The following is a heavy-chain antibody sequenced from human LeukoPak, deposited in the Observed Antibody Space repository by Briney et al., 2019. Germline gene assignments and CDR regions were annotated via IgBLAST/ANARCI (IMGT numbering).Heavy chain of an antibody. V-gene: IGHV1-18*01. J-gene: IGHJ4*02. Sequence: ASVKVSCKASGYTFTSYGISWVRQAPGQGLEWMGWISAYNGNTSYAQKFQGRVTMTRATSTSTVYMELGSLRSEDTAIYYCARGYYDSANWGQGTLVTVSS. CDR3: ARGYYDSAN. D-gene: IGHD3-22*01. CDR1: GYTFTSYG. CDR2: ISAYNGNT.